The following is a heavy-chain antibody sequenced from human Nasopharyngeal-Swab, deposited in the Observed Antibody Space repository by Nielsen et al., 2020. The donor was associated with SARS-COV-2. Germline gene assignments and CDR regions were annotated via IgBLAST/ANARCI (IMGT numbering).Heavy chain of an antibody. CDR1: VYTFNNYY. D-gene: IGHD2-2*01. Sequence: ASVNVSCKASVYTFNNYYIHWVRQAPGQGLEWMGMINPGSGGTTYAQKFQGRVTMTRDTSTSTVFMDVSSLRSEDTAVYYCARRGRCSGSSCDMDVWGQGTTVTVSS. CDR3: ARRGRCSGSSCDMDV. J-gene: IGHJ6*02. CDR2: INPGSGGT. V-gene: IGHV1-46*02.